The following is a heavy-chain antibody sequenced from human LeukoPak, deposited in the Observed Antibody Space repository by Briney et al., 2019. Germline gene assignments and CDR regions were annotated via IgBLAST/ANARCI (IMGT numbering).Heavy chain of an antibody. V-gene: IGHV4-34*01. CDR2: INHSENT. CDR3: ARAVTTVFWFDP. Sequence: PSETLSLTCAVYGGSFSGYYWSWIRQPLGKGLEWIGEINHSENTDYNPSLKSRVTISVDTSKNQLSLKLSSVTAADTAVYYCARAVTTVFWFDPWGQGTLVTVSS. J-gene: IGHJ5*02. CDR1: GGSFSGYY. D-gene: IGHD4-11*01.